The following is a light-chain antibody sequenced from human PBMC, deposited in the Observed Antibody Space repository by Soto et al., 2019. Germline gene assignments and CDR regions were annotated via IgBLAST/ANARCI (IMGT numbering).Light chain of an antibody. J-gene: IGKJ1*01. CDR1: QGLVSW. V-gene: IGKV1-5*01. CDR2: DAS. CDR3: QQYHSYPWT. Sequence: DIQMTQSPSTLSASVGDRVTITCRASQGLVSWLAWYQQKPGQAPKVLIYDASTLQSGVPARFSGRGSGTEFTLTVSSLQPDDSATYYCQQYHSYPWTVGQGNKVDNK.